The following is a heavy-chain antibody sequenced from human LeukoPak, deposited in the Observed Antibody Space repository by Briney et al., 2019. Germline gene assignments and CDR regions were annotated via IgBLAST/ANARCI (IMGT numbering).Heavy chain of an antibody. CDR2: MNPNSGNT. CDR3: ARGGYYDFWSGYSALLYNWFDP. CDR1: GYTFTSYG. J-gene: IGHJ5*02. V-gene: IGHV1-8*03. Sequence: ASVKVSCKASGYTFTSYGISWVRQATGQGLEWMGWMNPNSGNTGYAQKFQGRVTITRNTSISTAYMELSSLRSEDTAVYYCARGGYYDFWSGYSALLYNWFDPWGQGTLVTVSS. D-gene: IGHD3-3*01.